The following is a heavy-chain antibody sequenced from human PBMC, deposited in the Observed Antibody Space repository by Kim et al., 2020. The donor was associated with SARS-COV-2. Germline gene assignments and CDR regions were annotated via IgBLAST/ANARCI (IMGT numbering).Heavy chain of an antibody. CDR1: GFTFSSYG. V-gene: IGHV3-30*18. J-gene: IGHJ5*02. Sequence: GGSLRLSCAASGFTFSSYGMHWVRQAPGKGLEWVAVISYDGSNKYYADSVKGRFTISRDNSKNTLYLQMNSLRVEDTAVYYCAKSYSGRYYSWFDPWGQGNLVTVSA. D-gene: IGHD1-26*01. CDR2: ISYDGSNK. CDR3: AKSYSGRYYSWFDP.